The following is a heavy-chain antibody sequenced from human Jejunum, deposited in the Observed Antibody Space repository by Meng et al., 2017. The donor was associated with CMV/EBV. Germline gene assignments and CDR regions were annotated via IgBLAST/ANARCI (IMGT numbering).Heavy chain of an antibody. Sequence: VQLVQSGAEIKQPGPSVKVSCKASGYSFSDYNVNWVRQAPGQGLEWMGRINAKSGDTKYAQKFQGRVTMTRDTSISTGYMELSRLTSDDTAIYYCARFTVATGAYWGQGTLVTVSS. D-gene: IGHD4-17*01. CDR2: INAKSGDT. J-gene: IGHJ4*02. CDR3: ARFTVATGAY. CDR1: GYSFSDYN. V-gene: IGHV1-2*06.